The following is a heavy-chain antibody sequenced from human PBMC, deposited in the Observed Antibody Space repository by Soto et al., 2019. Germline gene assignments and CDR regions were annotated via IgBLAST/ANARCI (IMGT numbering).Heavy chain of an antibody. J-gene: IGHJ4*02. CDR1: GYNFTSYW. D-gene: IGHD6-19*01. V-gene: IGHV5-10-1*01. CDR2: IDPSDSYT. CDR3: ARGRVAVAPLDY. Sequence: GESLKISCKGSGYNFTSYWIDWVRQMPEKGLEWMGRIDPSDSYTNYSPSFQGHVTISADKTISTAYLQWSSLKASDTAMYYCARGRVAVAPLDYWGQGTLVTVSS.